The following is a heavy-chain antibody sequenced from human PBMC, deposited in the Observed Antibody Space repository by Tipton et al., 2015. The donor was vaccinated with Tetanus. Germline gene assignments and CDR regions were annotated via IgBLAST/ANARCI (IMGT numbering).Heavy chain of an antibody. J-gene: IGHJ5*01. CDR3: ATRGEARANWFGS. CDR2: ISYSSASI. Sequence: SLRLSCAGSGFSFRDFGMNWVRQAPGKGLEWVSYISYSSASIYYADSVKGRFVVSRDNAKNSLYLQMNTLRDDDTAVYYCATRGEARANWFGSWGQGTRVTVSS. CDR1: GFSFRDFG. V-gene: IGHV3-48*02. D-gene: IGHD2-21*01.